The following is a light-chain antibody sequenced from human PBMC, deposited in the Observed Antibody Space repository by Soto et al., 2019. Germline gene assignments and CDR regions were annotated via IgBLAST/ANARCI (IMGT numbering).Light chain of an antibody. CDR1: QSISSH. Sequence: DIQRTQSPSSLSASVGDRVTITCRASQSISSHLNWYQQKPGKAPKLLIYAASSLQSGVPSRFSGSVSGTDGTITISRLEQEDGLVYVCQQYGSSTLTFGGGTKVGIK. J-gene: IGKJ4*01. CDR2: AAS. V-gene: IGKV1-39*01. CDR3: QQYGSSTLT.